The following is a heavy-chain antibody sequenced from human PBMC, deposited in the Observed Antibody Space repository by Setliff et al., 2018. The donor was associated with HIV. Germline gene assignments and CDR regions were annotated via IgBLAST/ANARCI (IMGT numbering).Heavy chain of an antibody. D-gene: IGHD3-3*01. CDR3: ARDVGGFTVFAVPRGGFDP. CDR2: IYYTGWT. CDR1: GGSISTYY. V-gene: IGHV4-59*01. Sequence: PSETLSLTCTVSGGSISTYYWSWIRQAPGRGLEWIGYIYYTGWTNYNPSLKSRVTMSLDSSKKQFSLKLSSVTAADTAVYFCARDVGGFTVFAVPRGGFDPWGQGTLVTVSS. J-gene: IGHJ5*02.